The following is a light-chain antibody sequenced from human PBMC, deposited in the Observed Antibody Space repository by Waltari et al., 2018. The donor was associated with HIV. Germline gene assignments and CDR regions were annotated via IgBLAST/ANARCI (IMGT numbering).Light chain of an antibody. CDR3: AAWDDNRNAVV. Sequence: QSVLTQLPSASGTPGQRVAISCSGSSSNIGSNTITWYQQLSGTAPKLLINSNNQRPSGVPDRFSGSKSGTSGSLAISGLQSEDEADYYCAAWDDNRNAVVFGGGTKLTVL. CDR1: SSNIGSNT. J-gene: IGLJ2*01. CDR2: SNN. V-gene: IGLV1-44*01.